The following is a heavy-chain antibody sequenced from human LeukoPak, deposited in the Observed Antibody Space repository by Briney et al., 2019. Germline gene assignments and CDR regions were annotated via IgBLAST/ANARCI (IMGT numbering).Heavy chain of an antibody. CDR1: GFKFDDYG. D-gene: IGHD1-1*01. Sequence: GGSLRLSCAASGFKFDDYGMSWVRQAPGKGLEWVSGINWNGGSTDYADSVKGRFTISRDNAKNSLYLQMISLRAEDTALYHCARGAAGTTFDYWGQGTLVTVSS. J-gene: IGHJ4*02. CDR2: INWNGGST. CDR3: ARGAAGTTFDY. V-gene: IGHV3-20*01.